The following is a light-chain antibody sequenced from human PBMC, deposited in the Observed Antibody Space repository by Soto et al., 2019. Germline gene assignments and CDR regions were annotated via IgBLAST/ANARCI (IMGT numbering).Light chain of an antibody. Sequence: QSVLTQPPSASGTPGQRVTISCSGSSSNIGSKTVNWYQQLPGTAPKLLIYSNNQRPSGVPDRFSGSQSGTSASLAISGLQSEDEADYYCAAWDDSLNGVVFGGGTQLTVL. V-gene: IGLV1-44*01. CDR3: AAWDDSLNGVV. J-gene: IGLJ2*01. CDR1: SSNIGSKT. CDR2: SNN.